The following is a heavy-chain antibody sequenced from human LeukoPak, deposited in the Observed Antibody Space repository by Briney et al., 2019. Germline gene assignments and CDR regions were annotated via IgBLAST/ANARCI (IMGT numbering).Heavy chain of an antibody. J-gene: IGHJ4*02. Sequence: ASVNVSSKVSGYTLTELSMHWVRQAPGKGRERMGGFDPEDGETIYTQKFQGGVTITEDTSTDTAYMELSSLRSEDTAVYYCATGAYSVSPDYWGQGTLVTVSS. CDR2: FDPEDGET. CDR1: GYTLTELS. CDR3: ATGAYSVSPDY. V-gene: IGHV1-24*01. D-gene: IGHD2-21*01.